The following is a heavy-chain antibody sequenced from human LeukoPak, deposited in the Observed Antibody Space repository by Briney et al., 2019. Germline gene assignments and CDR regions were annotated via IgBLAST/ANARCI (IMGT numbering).Heavy chain of an antibody. Sequence: ASVKVSCKASGYTFTSHYMHWVRQAPEQGLEWMGIISPSGGSTGYAQKFQGRVTMTRDTSISTAYMELSRLRSDDTAVYYCARTSRNTDYGSGSSRNFDYWGRGTLVTVSS. V-gene: IGHV1-46*01. CDR2: ISPSGGST. J-gene: IGHJ4*02. D-gene: IGHD3-10*01. CDR3: ARTSRNTDYGSGSSRNFDY. CDR1: GYTFTSHY.